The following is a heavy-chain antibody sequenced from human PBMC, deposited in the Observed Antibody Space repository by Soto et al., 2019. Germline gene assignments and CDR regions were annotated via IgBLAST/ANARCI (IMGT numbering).Heavy chain of an antibody. V-gene: IGHV4-59*08. CDR2: VYYSGST. J-gene: IGHJ5*02. Sequence: SETLSLTCTVSGGSISSYYWSWIRHPPGKGLEWIGHVYYSGSTNYNPSLKSRVTISVDTSKNQFSLKLSSVTAADTAVYYCARLGYCSSTSCQPWGQGTLVTVSS. CDR1: GGSISSYY. D-gene: IGHD2-2*01. CDR3: ARLGYCSSTSCQP.